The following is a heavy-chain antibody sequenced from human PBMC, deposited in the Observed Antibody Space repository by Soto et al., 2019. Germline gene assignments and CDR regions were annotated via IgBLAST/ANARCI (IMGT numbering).Heavy chain of an antibody. Sequence: QPGGSLRLSCAASGFTFSSHGMHWVRQAPGKGLEWVAVIWDDGSNKYHGDSVRGRFTISRDNSKSTLYPQMDSLRAEDTAVYYCARHRGSIDHYYMDVWGNGITVTVSS. D-gene: IGHD2-15*01. CDR1: GFTFSSHG. CDR2: IWDDGSNK. V-gene: IGHV3-33*01. CDR3: ARHRGSIDHYYMDV. J-gene: IGHJ6*03.